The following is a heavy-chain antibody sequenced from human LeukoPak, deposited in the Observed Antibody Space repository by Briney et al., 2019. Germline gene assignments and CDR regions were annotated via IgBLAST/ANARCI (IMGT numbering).Heavy chain of an antibody. J-gene: IGHJ6*03. D-gene: IGHD2-2*01. CDR2: IYPNSGGT. CDR3: ARSDQFPYYMDV. Sequence: GASVKVSCKASRYTFTGYYMHWVRQAPGQGLEWMGWIYPNSGGTNYAQKFQGRVTMTRDTSISTAYMELSRLRSDDTAVYYCARSDQFPYYMDVWGKGTTVTVSS. V-gene: IGHV1-2*02. CDR1: RYTFTGYY.